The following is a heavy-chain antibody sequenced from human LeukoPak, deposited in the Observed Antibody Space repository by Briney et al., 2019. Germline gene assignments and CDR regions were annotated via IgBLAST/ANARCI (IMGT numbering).Heavy chain of an antibody. CDR1: GGSFSGYY. D-gene: IGHD6-13*01. CDR3: ARVKRTYSSSWYGKNWFDP. Sequence: SETLSLTCAVYGGSFSGYYWSWIRQPPGKGLEWIGEINHSGSTNYNPSLKSRVTVSVDTSKNQFSLKLSSVTAADTAVYYCARVKRTYSSSWYGKNWFDPWGQGILVSVSS. CDR2: INHSGST. J-gene: IGHJ5*02. V-gene: IGHV4-34*01.